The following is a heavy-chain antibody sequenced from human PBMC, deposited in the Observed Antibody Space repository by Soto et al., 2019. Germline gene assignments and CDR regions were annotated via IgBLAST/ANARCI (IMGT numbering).Heavy chain of an antibody. CDR3: AKDDAGVVVAAYAEYFQH. CDR1: GFTFSSYG. J-gene: IGHJ1*01. D-gene: IGHD2-15*01. Sequence: QVQLVESGGGVVQPGRSLRLSCAASGFTFSSYGMHWVRQAPGKGLEWVAVISYDGSNKYYADSVKGRFTISRDNSKNTLYLQMNRLRAEDTAVYYCAKDDAGVVVAAYAEYFQHWGQGTLVTVSS. CDR2: ISYDGSNK. V-gene: IGHV3-30*18.